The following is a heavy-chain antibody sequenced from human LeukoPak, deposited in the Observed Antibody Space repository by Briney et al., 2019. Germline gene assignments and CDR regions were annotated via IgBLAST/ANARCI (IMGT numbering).Heavy chain of an antibody. V-gene: IGHV4-59*01. CDR1: GGSISSYY. D-gene: IGHD4-23*01. CDR2: IYYSGST. CDR3: ARGGTAVIAPYAFDI. J-gene: IGHJ3*02. Sequence: MPSETLSLTCTVSGGSISSYYWSWIRQPPGKGLEWIGYIYYSGSTNCNPSVKSRVAMSVDTSKKQFSLKLSSLTAADTAVYYCARGGTAVIAPYAFDIWGQGTMVTVSS.